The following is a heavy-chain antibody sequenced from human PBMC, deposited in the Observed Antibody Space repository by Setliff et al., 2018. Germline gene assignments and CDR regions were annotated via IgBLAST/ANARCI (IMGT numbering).Heavy chain of an antibody. CDR1: GYSFTSYW. V-gene: IGHV5-51*01. CDR2: IYPGDSDT. D-gene: IGHD3-22*01. CDR3: ARVYYDSTGYRIPFDY. J-gene: IGHJ4*02. Sequence: LGESLKISCKGSGYSFTSYWIGWVRQMPGKGLEWMGIIYPGDSDTRYSPSFQGQVTISADKSISTAYLQWSSLKASDTAMYYCARVYYDSTGYRIPFDYWGQGTLVTVSS.